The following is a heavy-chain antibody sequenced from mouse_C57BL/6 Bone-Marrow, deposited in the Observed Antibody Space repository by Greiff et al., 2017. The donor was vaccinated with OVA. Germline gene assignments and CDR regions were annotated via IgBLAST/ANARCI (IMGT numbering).Heavy chain of an antibody. J-gene: IGHJ4*01. V-gene: IGHV14-4*01. CDR3: ILYGSSYYAMDY. D-gene: IGHD1-1*01. CDR1: GFNIKDDY. CDR2: IDPENGDT. Sequence: DVQLQESGAELVRPGASVKLSCTASGFNIKDDYMHWVKQRPEQGLEWIGWIDPENGDTEYASKFQGKATITADTSSNTAYLQLSSLTSEDTAVYYCILYGSSYYAMDYWGQGTSVTVSS.